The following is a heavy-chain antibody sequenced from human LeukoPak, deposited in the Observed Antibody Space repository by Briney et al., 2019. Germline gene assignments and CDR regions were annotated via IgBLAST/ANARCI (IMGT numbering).Heavy chain of an antibody. CDR3: AKCPSYYDFWSGENWFDP. CDR1: GFTFSSYA. D-gene: IGHD3-3*01. V-gene: IGHV3-23*01. J-gene: IGHJ5*02. CDR2: ISGSGGST. Sequence: PGGSLRLSCAASGFTFSSYAMSWVRQAPGKGLEWVSAISGSGGSTYYADSVKGRFTISRDNSKNTLYLQMNSLRAEDTAVYYCAKCPSYYDFWSGENWFDPWGQGTLATVSS.